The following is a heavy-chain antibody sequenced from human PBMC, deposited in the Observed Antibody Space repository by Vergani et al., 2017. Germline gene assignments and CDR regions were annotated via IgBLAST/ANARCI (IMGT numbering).Heavy chain of an antibody. J-gene: IGHJ6*03. V-gene: IGHV4-34*01. CDR3: ASIGATVSGVGEPRDYYMDV. Sequence: QVQLQQWGAGMLKPSETLSLTCAVSGGSFSGYYWCCVRQPPGKRLEWLGEINHSGSTNYYPSLKRRVTISVTTSKNQLSLKLSSATAADTAVYYCASIGATVSGVGEPRDYYMDVWGKGTTVTVSS. CDR2: INHSGST. CDR1: GGSFSGYY. D-gene: IGHD3-10*01.